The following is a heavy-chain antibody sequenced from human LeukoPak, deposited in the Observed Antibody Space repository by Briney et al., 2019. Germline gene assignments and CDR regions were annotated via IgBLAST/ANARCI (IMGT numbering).Heavy chain of an antibody. CDR3: ARDSVSGDPGY. D-gene: IGHD7-27*01. CDR2: ISSSSGYI. Sequence: GGSLRLSCAASGFIFSSYSMNWVRQAPGKGLEWVSSISSSSGYIYYADSVKGRFTISRDNAKNSLYLQMNSLRAEVTAVYYCARDSVSGDPGYWGQGTLVTVSS. V-gene: IGHV3-21*01. CDR1: GFIFSSYS. J-gene: IGHJ4*02.